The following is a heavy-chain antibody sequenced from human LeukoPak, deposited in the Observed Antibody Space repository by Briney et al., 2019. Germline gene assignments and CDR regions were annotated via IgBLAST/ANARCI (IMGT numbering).Heavy chain of an antibody. CDR2: IFHSGDT. J-gene: IGHJ4*02. V-gene: IGHV4-4*02. CDR3: ARAPEYGLYYFDY. CDR1: GDSISNNNW. D-gene: IGHD1-14*01. Sequence: PSETLSLTCAVSGDSISNNNWWSWVRQPPGKGLGGIGEIFHSGDTNYKPSLKSRVTISVDKAKNQFSLQLSCVTAADTAVYYCARAPEYGLYYFDYWGQGTLVTVSS.